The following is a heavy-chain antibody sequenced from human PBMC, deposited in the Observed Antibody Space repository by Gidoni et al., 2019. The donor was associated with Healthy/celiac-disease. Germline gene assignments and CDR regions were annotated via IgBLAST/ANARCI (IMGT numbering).Heavy chain of an antibody. Sequence: QVQLVQSGAEVKKPGSSVKFSCKASGDTFGSYAISCVRQAPGQGLEWMGGVIPKFGTAEYAQKFQGRVTITADISSTTAYMELRSLIFEDTALYYCAKTYYDTNGAPDYWGQGTLVTVSS. CDR1: GDTFGSYA. CDR2: VIPKFGTA. J-gene: IGHJ4*02. CDR3: AKTYYDTNGAPDY. V-gene: IGHV1-69*06. D-gene: IGHD3-22*01.